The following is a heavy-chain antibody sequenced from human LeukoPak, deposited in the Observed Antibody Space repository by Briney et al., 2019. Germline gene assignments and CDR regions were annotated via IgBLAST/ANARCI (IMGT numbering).Heavy chain of an antibody. V-gene: IGHV4-34*01. CDR1: GGSFSGYY. D-gene: IGHD4-23*01. CDR2: INHSGST. J-gene: IGHJ3*02. CDR3: ARYSKRWYGAFDI. Sequence: SETLSLTCAVYGGSFSGYYWSWIRQPPGKGLEWIGEINHSGSTNYNPSLKSRVTISVDTSKNQFSLELSSVTAADTAVYYCARYSKRWYGAFDIWGQGTMVTVSS.